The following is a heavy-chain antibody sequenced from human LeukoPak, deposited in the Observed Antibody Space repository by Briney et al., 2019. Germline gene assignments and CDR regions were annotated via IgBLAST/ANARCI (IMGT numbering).Heavy chain of an antibody. V-gene: IGHV4-39*01. CDR3: TRQGLDGGAFY. J-gene: IGHJ4*02. D-gene: IGHD4-23*01. CDR1: TCSIRRTSCY. Sequence: SETLSLTSTLYTCSIRRTSCYCGWIRQPPGKGLEWIGSIYYSGSTYYNPSLKSRVTISVDPSKNQSSLKLITVTDTGAAVYYSTRQGLDGGAFYWGQGTLVTVSS. CDR2: IYYSGST.